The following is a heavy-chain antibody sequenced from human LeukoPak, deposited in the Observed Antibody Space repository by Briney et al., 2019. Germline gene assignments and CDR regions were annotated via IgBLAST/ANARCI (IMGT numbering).Heavy chain of an antibody. J-gene: IGHJ4*02. CDR3: ARTYYDILTGYNPYFDY. CDR2: ITSSSTSM. V-gene: IGHV3-21*01. D-gene: IGHD3-9*01. CDR1: GFTFSSYS. Sequence: GGSLRLSCAASGFTFSSYSMNWVRQAPGKGLEWVSSITSSSTSMYYADSVKGRFTISRDNAKNSLYLQMISLRAEDTAVYYCARTYYDILTGYNPYFDYWGQGTLVTVSS.